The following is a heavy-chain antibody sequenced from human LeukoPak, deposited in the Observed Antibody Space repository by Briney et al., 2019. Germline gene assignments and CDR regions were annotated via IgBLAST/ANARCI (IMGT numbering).Heavy chain of an antibody. J-gene: IGHJ5*02. CDR1: GYIFSSYG. Sequence: GASVKVSCKASGYIFSSYGISWVRQAPGQGLEWMGWISGYSGNTKYSQRLQGRVSMTTDTSTSTAYMELRSLRSDDTAVSYCARVSLDCSTTSCHSFDPWGRGTLVTVSS. V-gene: IGHV1-18*01. D-gene: IGHD2-2*01. CDR3: ARVSLDCSTTSCHSFDP. CDR2: ISGYSGNT.